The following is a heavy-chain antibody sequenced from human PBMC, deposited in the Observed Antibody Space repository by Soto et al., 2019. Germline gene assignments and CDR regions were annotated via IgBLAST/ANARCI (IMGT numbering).Heavy chain of an antibody. CDR2: VSSTGST. J-gene: IGHJ4*02. CDR1: GASITQYY. Sequence: QVQLQESGPGLVKPSETLSLTCTVSGASITQYYWHWIRQSPGKGLEWIVSVSSTGSTVFNPSLTSRVTVSLATSKNQFSLTLNSVTAADTAVYYCARGGGSHYHNHEFDFWGQGTLVTVSS. D-gene: IGHD3-22*01. V-gene: IGHV4-59*01. CDR3: ARGGGSHYHNHEFDF.